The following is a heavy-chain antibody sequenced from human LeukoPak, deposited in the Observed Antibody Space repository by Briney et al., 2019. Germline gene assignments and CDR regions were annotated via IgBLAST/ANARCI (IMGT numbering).Heavy chain of an antibody. CDR2: IIPILGIA. CDR1: GGTFSSYA. J-gene: IGHJ4*02. V-gene: IGHV1-69*04. D-gene: IGHD3-22*01. Sequence: VASVKVSCKASGGTFSSYAISWVRQAPGQGLEWMGRIIPILGIANYAQKFQGRVTITADKSTSTAYMELSSLRSEDTAVYYCARDFDDSSGSYGYWGQGTLVTVSS. CDR3: ARDFDDSSGSYGY.